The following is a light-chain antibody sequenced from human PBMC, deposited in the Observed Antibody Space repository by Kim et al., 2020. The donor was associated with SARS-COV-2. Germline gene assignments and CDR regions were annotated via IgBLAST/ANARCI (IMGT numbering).Light chain of an antibody. CDR3: QSYDSSKWV. CDR1: SGSIASNY. V-gene: IGLV6-57*03. CDR2: EDN. Sequence: VTTASHRSSGSIASNYVQWYHQRPGSAPTNGIYEDNQRPSGVPDRFSGSIDSSSNSASLTISGLKTEDEADYYCQSYDSSKWVFGGGTQLTVL. J-gene: IGLJ3*02.